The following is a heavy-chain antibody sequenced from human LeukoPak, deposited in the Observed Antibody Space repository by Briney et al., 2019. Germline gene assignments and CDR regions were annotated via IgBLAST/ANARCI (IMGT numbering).Heavy chain of an antibody. CDR1: GYTFTGYY. CDR2: INPNSGGT. CDR3: ARVRISRSSGYTAYAFDI. D-gene: IGHD3-22*01. Sequence: ASVTVSCKASGYTFTGYYMHWVRQAPGQGLEWMGWINPNSGGTNYAQKFQGRVTMTRDTSISTAYMELYRLRSDDTAVYYCARVRISRSSGYTAYAFDIWGQGTMVTVSS. V-gene: IGHV1-2*02. J-gene: IGHJ3*02.